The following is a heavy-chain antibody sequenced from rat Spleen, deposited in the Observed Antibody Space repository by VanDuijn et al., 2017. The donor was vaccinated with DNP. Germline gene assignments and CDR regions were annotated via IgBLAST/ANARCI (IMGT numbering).Heavy chain of an antibody. Sequence: EVQLQESGPGLVKPSQSLSLTCSVTGYSITSNYWGWIRKFPGNKMEWIGHISYSGSTSYNPSLRGRISITRDTSKNQFFLQLNSVTTEDTATYYCARYGVPGYKGGFDYWGQGVMVTVSS. J-gene: IGHJ2*01. D-gene: IGHD1-4*01. CDR1: GYSITSNY. CDR3: ARYGVPGYKGGFDY. V-gene: IGHV3-1*01. CDR2: ISYSGST.